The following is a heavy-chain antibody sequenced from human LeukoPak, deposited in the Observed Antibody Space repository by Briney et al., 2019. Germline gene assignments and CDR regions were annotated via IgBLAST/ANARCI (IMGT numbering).Heavy chain of an antibody. Sequence: GGSLRLSCAASGFTFSSYWMSWVRQAPGKGLEWVANIKQDGSEKYYVDSVEGRFTISRDNAKNSLYLQVNSLRAEDTAVYCCARDVTYYYDSSGLDAFDIWGQGTMVTVSS. V-gene: IGHV3-7*01. D-gene: IGHD3-22*01. CDR3: ARDVTYYYDSSGLDAFDI. J-gene: IGHJ3*02. CDR2: IKQDGSEK. CDR1: GFTFSSYW.